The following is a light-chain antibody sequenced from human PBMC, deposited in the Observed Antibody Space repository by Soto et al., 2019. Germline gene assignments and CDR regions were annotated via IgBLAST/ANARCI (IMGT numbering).Light chain of an antibody. V-gene: IGKV1-5*03. CDR1: RIIGNW. CDR2: GAS. CDR3: QQYNTYS. Sequence: DIQMTQSPPTLSASVGDRVTISCRASRIIGNWLAWYQQKPGKAPKLLIYGASTLESGVPSRFSGSGSGTEFTFTISGLQPDDFATYYCQQYNTYSFGQGTHVEIK. J-gene: IGKJ2*01.